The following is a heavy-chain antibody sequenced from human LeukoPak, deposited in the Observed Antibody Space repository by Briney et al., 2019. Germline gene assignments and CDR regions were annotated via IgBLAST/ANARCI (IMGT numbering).Heavy chain of an antibody. CDR2: IWYDGSNK. V-gene: IGHV3-33*01. D-gene: IGHD3-10*01. CDR1: GFTFSTCA. CDR3: ARELSPLLLWFGELLFDY. J-gene: IGHJ4*02. Sequence: LRLSCAASGFTFSTCAMHWVRQAPGEGLEWVSMIWYDGSNKHYADSVKGRFTTSRDNSKNTVYLQMNSLRAEDTAAYYCARELSPLLLWFGELLFDYWGQGTLVTVSS.